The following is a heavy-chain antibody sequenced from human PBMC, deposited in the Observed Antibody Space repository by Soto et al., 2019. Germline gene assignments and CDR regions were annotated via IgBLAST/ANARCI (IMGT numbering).Heavy chain of an antibody. CDR2: IIPIFGTA. Sequence: QVQLVQSGAEVKKPGSSVKVSCKASEGTFSSYAITWVRQAPGQGLGWMGGIIPIFGTANYAQKFQGRVTITADESTSTAYMELSSLRSEDTAVYYCARAAYCGGDCQLDYWGQGTLVTVSS. CDR1: EGTFSSYA. D-gene: IGHD2-21*02. CDR3: ARAAYCGGDCQLDY. J-gene: IGHJ4*02. V-gene: IGHV1-69*12.